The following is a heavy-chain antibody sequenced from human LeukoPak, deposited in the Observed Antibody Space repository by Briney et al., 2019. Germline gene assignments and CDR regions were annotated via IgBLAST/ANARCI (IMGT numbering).Heavy chain of an antibody. V-gene: IGHV4-34*01. Sequence: SETLSLTCAVYGGSFSGYYWSWIRQPPGKGLEWIGEINYSGSTNYNPSLKSRVTISVDTSKNQFSLKLSSVTAADTAVYYCARTPYGDPYYFDYWGQGTLVTVSS. CDR3: ARTPYGDPYYFDY. CDR2: INYSGST. D-gene: IGHD4-17*01. CDR1: GGSFSGYY. J-gene: IGHJ4*02.